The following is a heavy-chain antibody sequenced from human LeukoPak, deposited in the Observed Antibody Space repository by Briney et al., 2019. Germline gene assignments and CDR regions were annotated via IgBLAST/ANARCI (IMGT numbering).Heavy chain of an antibody. CDR2: IWYDGSNK. CDR3: ASTSGWYEPIDY. J-gene: IGHJ4*02. D-gene: IGHD6-19*01. CDR1: GFTFSSYG. V-gene: IGHV3-33*01. Sequence: GESLRLLCAASGFTFSSYGMQWVRQAPGKGLEWVAVIWYDGSNKYYADSVKGRFTISRDNSKNTLYLQMNSLRAEDTAVYYCASTSGWYEPIDYWGQGTLVTVSS.